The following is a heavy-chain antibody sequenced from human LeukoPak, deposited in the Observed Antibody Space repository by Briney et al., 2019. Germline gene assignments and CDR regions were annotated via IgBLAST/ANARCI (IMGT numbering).Heavy chain of an antibody. V-gene: IGHV3-33*01. D-gene: IGHD3-9*01. CDR1: GFTFSSYG. CDR2: IWFDGSNK. J-gene: IGHJ3*02. Sequence: GGSLRLSCAASGFTFSSYGMNWVRQVPGKGLEWVAVIWFDGSNKYYADSVKGRFTISRDNSKNTLYLQMNSLRAEDTAVYFCARGRDPRYFDWQMGPGAFDIWGQGTMVTVSS. CDR3: ARGRDPRYFDWQMGPGAFDI.